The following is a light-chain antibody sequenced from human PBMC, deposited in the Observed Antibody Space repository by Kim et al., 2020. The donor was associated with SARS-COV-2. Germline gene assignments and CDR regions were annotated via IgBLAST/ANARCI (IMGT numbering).Light chain of an antibody. CDR3: QQYGSSPPST. V-gene: IGKV3-20*01. CDR1: QSVSSSY. CDR2: GAS. Sequence: PGERATLSCRASQSVSSSYLAWYQQKPGQAPRLLIYGASSRATGIPDRFSGSGSGTDFTLTISRLEPEDFAVYYCQQYGSSPPSTFGQGTRLEIK. J-gene: IGKJ5*01.